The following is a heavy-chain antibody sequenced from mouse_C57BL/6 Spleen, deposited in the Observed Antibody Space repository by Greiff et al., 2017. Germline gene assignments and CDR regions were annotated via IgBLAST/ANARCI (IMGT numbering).Heavy chain of an antibody. D-gene: IGHD2-4*01. V-gene: IGHV1-52*01. CDR3: AREEDYGYDYAWFAY. Sequence: QVQLQQPGAELVRPGSSVKLSCKASGYTFTSYWMHWVKQRPIQGLEWIGNIDPSDSETHYNQKFKDKATLTVDKSSSTAYMQLSSLTSEDSAVYYCAREEDYGYDYAWFAYWGQGTLVTVSA. J-gene: IGHJ3*01. CDR2: IDPSDSET. CDR1: GYTFTSYW.